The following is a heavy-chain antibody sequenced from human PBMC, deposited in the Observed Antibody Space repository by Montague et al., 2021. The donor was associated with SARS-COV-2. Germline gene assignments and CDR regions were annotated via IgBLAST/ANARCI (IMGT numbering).Heavy chain of an antibody. Sequence: SETLSLTCAVYGGSFTGYYWTWIRQPPGKGLEWIGEINHSGSSNYNPSLESRVTMSVDTSKNQFSLRLNSVSAADTAVYYCARAQVTIFGGIIMLPAAGAVDVWGQGTTVTVSS. CDR2: INHSGSS. D-gene: IGHD3-3*01. V-gene: IGHV4-34*01. CDR1: GGSFTGYY. CDR3: ARAQVTIFGGIIMLPAAGAVDV. J-gene: IGHJ3*01.